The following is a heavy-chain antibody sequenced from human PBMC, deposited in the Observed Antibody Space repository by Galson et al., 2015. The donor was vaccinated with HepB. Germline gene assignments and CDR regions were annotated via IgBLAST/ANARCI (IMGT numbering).Heavy chain of an antibody. V-gene: IGHV3-23*01. D-gene: IGHD6-13*01. CDR1: RFIFGSYA. Sequence: SLRLSCAASRFIFGSYAMSWVRQAPGKGLEWVSSISGTGSRTEYADSVKGRFTISRDNSRKTLYLQMNSLRAEDTAVYYCTKNSLGYSSSWFDYWGQGTLVTVSS. CDR3: TKNSLGYSSSWFDY. J-gene: IGHJ4*02. CDR2: ISGTGSRT.